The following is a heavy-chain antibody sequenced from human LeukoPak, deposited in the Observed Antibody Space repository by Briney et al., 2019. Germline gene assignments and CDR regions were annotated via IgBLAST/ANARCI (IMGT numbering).Heavy chain of an antibody. D-gene: IGHD6-13*01. CDR1: GFSLSTSGVG. CDR2: IYWDDDK. J-gene: IGHJ5*02. Sequence: SGPTLVKPTQTLTLTCTFSGFSLSTSGVGVGWIRQPPGKALEWLALIYWDDDKRYSPSLKSRLTITKDTSKNQVVLTMTNMDPVDTATYYCAHRQRLAAADTSWFDPWGQGTLVTVSS. V-gene: IGHV2-5*02. CDR3: AHRQRLAAADTSWFDP.